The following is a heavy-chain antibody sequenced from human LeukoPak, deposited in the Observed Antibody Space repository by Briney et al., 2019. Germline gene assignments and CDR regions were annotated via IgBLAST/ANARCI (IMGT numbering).Heavy chain of an antibody. CDR3: VRGAVAAAGTMDY. CDR2: INPNSAGT. D-gene: IGHD6-13*01. V-gene: IGHV1-2*02. J-gene: IGHJ4*02. CDR1: GYTFTDYY. Sequence: ASVKVSCKTSGYTFTDYYMHWMRQAPGQGLEWMGWINPNSAGTNYAQKFQGRVIMTRDTSISTAYMELTSLTSVDSAVYYCVRGAVAAAGTMDYWRQGTLVTVSS.